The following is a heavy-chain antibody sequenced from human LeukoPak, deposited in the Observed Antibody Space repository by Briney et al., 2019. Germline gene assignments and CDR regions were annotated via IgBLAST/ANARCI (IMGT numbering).Heavy chain of an antibody. CDR3: ARDGYKRDAFDI. CDR2: ISSSGSTI. J-gene: IGHJ3*02. D-gene: IGHD5-24*01. Sequence: GGSLRLSCAASGFTFSDYYMSWIRQAPGKGLEWVSYISSSGSTIYYADSVKGRFTISRDNSKNTLYLQMNSLRAEGTAVYYCARDGYKRDAFDIWGQGTMVTVSS. V-gene: IGHV3-11*01. CDR1: GFTFSDYY.